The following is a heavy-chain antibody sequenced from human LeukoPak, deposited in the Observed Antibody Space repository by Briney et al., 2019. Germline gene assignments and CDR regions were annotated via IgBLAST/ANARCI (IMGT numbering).Heavy chain of an antibody. CDR1: GGSFSGYY. Sequence: SETLSLTCAVYGGSFSGYYWSWIRQPPGKGLEWIGEINHSGSTNYNPSLKSRVTISVDTSKNQFSLKLSSVTAADTAVYYCARGDVAAAGTVKDFDYWGRGTLVTVSS. D-gene: IGHD6-13*01. J-gene: IGHJ4*02. V-gene: IGHV4-34*01. CDR3: ARGDVAAAGTVKDFDY. CDR2: INHSGST.